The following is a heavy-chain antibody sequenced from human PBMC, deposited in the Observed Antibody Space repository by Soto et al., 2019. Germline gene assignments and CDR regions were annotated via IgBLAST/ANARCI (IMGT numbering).Heavy chain of an antibody. J-gene: IGHJ4*02. V-gene: IGHV4-59*11. Sequence: PSETLCLTYTVSGGSISNHYCSWIRQPPGKGLEWIGYIYYSGSTNYNHSLKSRVTISVDTSKNQFSLKLSSVTAADTAMYYCARVGNSSSPRVFDYWGQGTLDTVSS. CDR3: ARVGNSSSPRVFDY. CDR2: IYYSGST. CDR1: GGSISNHY. D-gene: IGHD6-6*01.